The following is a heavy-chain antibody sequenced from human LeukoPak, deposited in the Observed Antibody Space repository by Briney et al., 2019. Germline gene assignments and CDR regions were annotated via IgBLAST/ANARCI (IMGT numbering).Heavy chain of an antibody. J-gene: IGHJ4*02. CDR1: GYSSSSYW. V-gene: IGHV5-51*01. Sequence: GESLKISCKGSGYSSSSYWIGWVRQMPGKGLEWMGIIYPGDSDTRYSPSFQGQVTISADKSISTAYLQWSSLKASDTAVYYCARHYYASGSYYNDYWGQGTLVTVSS. CDR2: IYPGDSDT. D-gene: IGHD3-10*01. CDR3: ARHYYASGSYYNDY.